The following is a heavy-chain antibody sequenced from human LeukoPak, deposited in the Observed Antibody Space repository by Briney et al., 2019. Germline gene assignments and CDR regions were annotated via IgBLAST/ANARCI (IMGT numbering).Heavy chain of an antibody. D-gene: IGHD3-22*01. V-gene: IGHV4-38-2*01. CDR1: GYSISSGYY. CDR3: ARADTTGYPNFDF. CDR2: VYYSGST. J-gene: IGHJ4*02. Sequence: PSETLSLTCAVSGYSISSGYYWGWIRQPPGKGLEWIGNVYYSGSTYKNPSLQSRVTIFLDTSKNQFSLILSSVTAADTAIYYCARADTTGYPNFDFWGQGTLVTVSS.